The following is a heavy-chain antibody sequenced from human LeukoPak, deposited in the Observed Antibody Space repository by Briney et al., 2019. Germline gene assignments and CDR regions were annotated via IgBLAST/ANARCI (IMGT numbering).Heavy chain of an antibody. CDR3: ARGKTTGYYNWFDP. CDR2: MNPNSGNT. CDR1: GYTFTSYD. Sequence: ASVKVSCKASGYTFTSYDINWVRQATGQGLEWMGWMNPNSGNTGYAQKFQGRVTMTRNTSISTAYMELSSLRSEDTAVYYCARGKTTGYYNWFDPWGQGALVTVSS. V-gene: IGHV1-8*01. D-gene: IGHD3-9*01. J-gene: IGHJ5*02.